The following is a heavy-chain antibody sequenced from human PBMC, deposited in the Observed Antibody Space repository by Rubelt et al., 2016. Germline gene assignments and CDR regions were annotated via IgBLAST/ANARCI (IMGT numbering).Heavy chain of an antibody. CDR2: IYYSGST. V-gene: IGHV4-59*12. D-gene: IGHD2-15*01. J-gene: IGHJ4*02. CDR1: GGSISTYY. CDR3: ARGLPYCSGGSCMYYFDY. Sequence: QVQLQESGPGLVKPSETLSLTCTISGGSISTYYWSWIRQPPGKGLEWIGYIYYSGSTSYNPSLRSRVTISVDTTKNQFSLRLCSVTAADTAAYYCARGLPYCSGGSCMYYFDYWGQGTLVTVSS.